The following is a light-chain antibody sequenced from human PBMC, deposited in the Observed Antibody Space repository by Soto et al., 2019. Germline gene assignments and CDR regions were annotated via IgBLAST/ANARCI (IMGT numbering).Light chain of an antibody. CDR2: EVS. CDR3: TSYTSSNTPV. Sequence: QSVLTQPASVTGSPGQSITISCTGTSSDVGGYNYVSWYQQHPGKAPNLMIYEVSNRPSGVSNRFSGSKSGNTASLTISGLQAEDEADYYCTSYTSSNTPVFGTGTKVTVL. J-gene: IGLJ1*01. V-gene: IGLV2-14*01. CDR1: SSDVGGYNY.